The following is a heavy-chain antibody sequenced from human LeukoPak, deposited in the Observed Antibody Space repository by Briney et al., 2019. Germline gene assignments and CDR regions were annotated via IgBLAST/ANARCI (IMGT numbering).Heavy chain of an antibody. CDR3: ARQGADKYYYYYGMDV. V-gene: IGHV4-61*01. CDR1: GASVSSGSYY. CDR2: IYYSGST. J-gene: IGHJ6*02. Sequence: SETLSLTCTVSGASVSSGSYYWSWIRQPPGKGLEWIGYIYYSGSTNYNPSLKSRVTISVDTSKNQFSLKLSSVTAADTAVYYCARQGADKYYYYYGMDVWGQGTTVTVSS.